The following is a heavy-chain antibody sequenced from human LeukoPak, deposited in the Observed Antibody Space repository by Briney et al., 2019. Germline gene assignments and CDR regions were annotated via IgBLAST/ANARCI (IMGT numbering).Heavy chain of an antibody. D-gene: IGHD1-26*01. Sequence: GGSLRLSCAASGFTFSSYAMHWVRQAPGKGPEWVAVISYDGSNKYYADSVKGRFTISRDNSKNTLYLQMNSLRAEDTAVYYCAKESGGSYDVGYWGQGTLVTVSS. CDR1: GFTFSSYA. CDR2: ISYDGSNK. V-gene: IGHV3-30-3*01. J-gene: IGHJ4*02. CDR3: AKESGGSYDVGY.